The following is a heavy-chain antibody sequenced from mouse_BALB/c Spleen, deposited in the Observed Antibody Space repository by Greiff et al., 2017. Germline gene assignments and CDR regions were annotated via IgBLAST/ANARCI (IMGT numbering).Heavy chain of an antibody. D-gene: IGHD1-2*01. Sequence: VQGVESGPGLVAPSQSLSITCTVSGFSLTSYGVHWVRQPPGKGLEWLGVIWAGGSTNYNSALMSRLSISKDNSKSQVFLKLNSLQTDDTATYYCAKGNYGSQAWFAYWGQGTLVTVSA. V-gene: IGHV2-9*02. J-gene: IGHJ3*01. CDR2: IWAGGST. CDR1: GFSLTSYG. CDR3: AKGNYGSQAWFAY.